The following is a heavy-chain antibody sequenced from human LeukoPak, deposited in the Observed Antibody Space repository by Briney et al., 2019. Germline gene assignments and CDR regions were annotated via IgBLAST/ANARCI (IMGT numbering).Heavy chain of an antibody. CDR3: ARALGGEPS. CDR2: IYYSGST. Sequence: SETLSLTCAVYGGSFSGYYWSWIRQPPGKGLEWIGSIYYSGSTYYNPSLKSRVTISVDTSKNQFSLKLSSVTAADTAVYYCARALGGEPSWGQGTLVTVSS. V-gene: IGHV4-34*01. J-gene: IGHJ4*02. CDR1: GGSFSGYY. D-gene: IGHD1-26*01.